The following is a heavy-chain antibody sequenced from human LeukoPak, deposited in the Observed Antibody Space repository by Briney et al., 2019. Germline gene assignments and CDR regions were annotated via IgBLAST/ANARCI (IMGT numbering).Heavy chain of an antibody. CDR1: GFTFSTYA. CDR2: FGGGGGSS. V-gene: IGHV3-23*01. J-gene: IGHJ4*02. D-gene: IGHD5-24*01. Sequence: PGRSLSLSCAASGFTFSTYAMGCVRHVPGKGLGWVSAFGGGGGSSYYAFTVQGRFPISRDNTKNTLYLQMSSLRVEDTAVYFGAKADDVAATIFDYWGQGTLVTVSS. CDR3: AKADDVAATIFDY.